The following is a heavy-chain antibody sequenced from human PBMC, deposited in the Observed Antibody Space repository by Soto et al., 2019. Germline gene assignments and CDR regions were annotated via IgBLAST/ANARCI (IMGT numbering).Heavy chain of an antibody. V-gene: IGHV6-1*01. D-gene: IGHD3-10*01. CDR2: TYYRSKWYN. J-gene: IGHJ4*02. CDR1: GDSVSNKNTA. CDR3: ARRFFDLGSAFDF. Sequence: SQTLSLTCVISGDSVSNKNTAWNWIRQSPSGGLEWLGRTYYRSKWYNDYATSMKSRITIRPDTSKNQFSLHLNSVTPEDTAVYFCARRFFDLGSAFDFWGQGTPVTVSS.